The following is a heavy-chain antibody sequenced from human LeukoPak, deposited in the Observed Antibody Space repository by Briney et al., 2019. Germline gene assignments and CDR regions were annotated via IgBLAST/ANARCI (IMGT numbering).Heavy chain of an antibody. CDR2: IYDSESA. D-gene: IGHD3-3*01. J-gene: IGHJ6*03. Sequence: SETLSPTCTVSGVSINSHYWSWIRQPPGKGLEWIGFIYDSESANYKSSLKSRVTMTVDTSKNQFSLKLNSVTAADTAVYYCARVLQNYYHMDVWGKGTTVTVSS. CDR1: GVSINSHY. CDR3: ARVLQNYYHMDV. V-gene: IGHV4-59*11.